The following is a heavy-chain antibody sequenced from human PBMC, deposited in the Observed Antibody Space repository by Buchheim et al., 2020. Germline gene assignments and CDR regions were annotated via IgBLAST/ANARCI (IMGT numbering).Heavy chain of an antibody. CDR1: GGSISSSNW. J-gene: IGHJ4*02. D-gene: IGHD3-22*01. CDR2: IYHSGST. V-gene: IGHV4-4*02. Sequence: QVQLQESGPGLVKPSATLSLTCAVSGGSISSSNWWSWVRQPPGKGLEWIGEIYHSGSTNYNPSLKSRVTISVDKSKNQFSLKLSSVTAADTAVYYCASVSQNYYDSSGYLVPQHDYWGQGTL. CDR3: ASVSQNYYDSSGYLVPQHDY.